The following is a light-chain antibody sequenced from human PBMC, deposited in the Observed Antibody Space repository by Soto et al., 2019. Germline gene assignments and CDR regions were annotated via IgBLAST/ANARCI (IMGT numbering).Light chain of an antibody. CDR2: DAS. CDR1: QSVSSY. V-gene: IGKV3-11*01. CDR3: QQRSNWLT. Sequence: EIVLTQSPATLSLSPGERATLSCRASQSVSSYLAWYQQKPGQAPRLLIYDASNRATGIPARFSGSGSGTDFPLTIIILEPEDFAVYDCQQRSNWLTFGGGTKVESK. J-gene: IGKJ4*01.